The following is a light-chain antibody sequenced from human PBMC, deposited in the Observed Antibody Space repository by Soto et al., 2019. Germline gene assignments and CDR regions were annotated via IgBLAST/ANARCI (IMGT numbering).Light chain of an antibody. CDR1: QGIANW. CDR2: ATS. Sequence: DIQMTQSPSSVSASVGDTVTISCRATQGIANWLAWYQEKPGKAPRLLIYATSSLQSAVPSKFSGRGAGTDFTLTISRLQPGDFATYYCQQTNSFPFTFGPGTKVDIK. V-gene: IGKV1-12*01. J-gene: IGKJ3*01. CDR3: QQTNSFPFT.